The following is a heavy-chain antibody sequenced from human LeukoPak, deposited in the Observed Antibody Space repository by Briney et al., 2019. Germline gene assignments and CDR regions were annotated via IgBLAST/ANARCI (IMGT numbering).Heavy chain of an antibody. CDR2: MNPNSGNT. CDR3: ARDLYYYDSSGYQGVLSWFDP. Sequence: ASVKVSCKASGYTFTGYYRHWVRQATGQGLEWMGWMNPNSGNTGYAQKFQGRVTMTRNTSISTAYMELSSLRSEDTAVYYCARDLYYYDSSGYQGVLSWFDPWGQGTLVTVSS. V-gene: IGHV1-8*02. CDR1: GYTFTGYY. J-gene: IGHJ5*02. D-gene: IGHD3-22*01.